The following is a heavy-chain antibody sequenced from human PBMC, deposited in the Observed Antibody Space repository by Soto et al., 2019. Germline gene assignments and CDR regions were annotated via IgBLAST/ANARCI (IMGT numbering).Heavy chain of an antibody. V-gene: IGHV3-30*18. CDR2: VSHDGRDI. Sequence: PGGSLRLSCAASGFTFSNYGMHWVRQAPGKGLEWVAVVSHDGRDIYYVDSVKGRFTISRDNSKNTLYLQMNSLRDEDTAVYYCAKPLISMTATGNFFYDFWGQRTRVTVSS. CDR1: GFTFSNYG. D-gene: IGHD2-21*02. J-gene: IGHJ4*02. CDR3: AKPLISMTATGNFFYDF.